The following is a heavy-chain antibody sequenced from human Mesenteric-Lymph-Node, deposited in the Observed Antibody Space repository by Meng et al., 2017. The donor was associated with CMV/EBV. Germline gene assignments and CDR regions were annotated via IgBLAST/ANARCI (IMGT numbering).Heavy chain of an antibody. CDR3: ARGYYDFWSGYGDGMDV. J-gene: IGHJ6*02. CDR1: GFTFSDYA. V-gene: IGHV3-23*03. Sequence: GESLKISCVATGFTFSDYAMSWVRQAPGKGLEWVSLIYSGGGSAYYGDSVKGRFTISRDYSKNTLYLQMNSLRAEDTAVYYCARGYYDFWSGYGDGMDVWGQGTTVTVSS. D-gene: IGHD3-3*01. CDR2: IYSGGGSA.